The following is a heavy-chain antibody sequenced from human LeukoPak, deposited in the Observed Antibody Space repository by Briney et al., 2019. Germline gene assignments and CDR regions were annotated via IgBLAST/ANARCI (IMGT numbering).Heavy chain of an antibody. V-gene: IGHV3-23*01. J-gene: IGHJ4*02. D-gene: IGHD3-10*01. Sequence: GGSLRLSCAASGFTFSSYAMNWIRQAPGKGLEWVSAISGSDGTTYYADSVKGRFTISRDNSKNTLYLQMNSLRAEDTAVYYCARVGEVRYYFDYWGQGTLVTVSS. CDR2: ISGSDGTT. CDR3: ARVGEVRYYFDY. CDR1: GFTFSSYA.